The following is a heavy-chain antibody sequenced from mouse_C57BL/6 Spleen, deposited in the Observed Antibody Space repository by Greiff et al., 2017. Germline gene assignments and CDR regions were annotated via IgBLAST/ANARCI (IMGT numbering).Heavy chain of an antibody. CDR2: ISDGGSYT. Sequence: EVQRVESGGGLVKPGGSLKLSCAASGFTFSSYAMSWVRQTPEKRLEWVATISDGGSYTYYPDNVKGRFTISRDNAKNNLYLQMSHLKSEDTAMYHGARRGTTVEAWFAYWGQGTLVTVSA. CDR3: ARRGTTVEAWFAY. J-gene: IGHJ3*01. D-gene: IGHD1-1*01. V-gene: IGHV5-4*01. CDR1: GFTFSSYA.